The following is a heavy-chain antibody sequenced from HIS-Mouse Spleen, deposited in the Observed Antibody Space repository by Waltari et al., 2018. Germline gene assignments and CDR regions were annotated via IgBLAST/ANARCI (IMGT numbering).Heavy chain of an antibody. CDR1: GGSFRGDC. J-gene: IGHJ2*01. CDR3: ARGGSSWYFDL. CDR2: INHSGST. Sequence: QVQLQQWGAGLWKPSETLSITCAVYGGSFRGDCCSWIRQPPGKGLEWIGEINHSGSTNYNPSLKSRVTISVDTSKNQFSLKLSSVTAADTAVYYCARGGSSWYFDLWGRGTLVTVSS. V-gene: IGHV4-34*01.